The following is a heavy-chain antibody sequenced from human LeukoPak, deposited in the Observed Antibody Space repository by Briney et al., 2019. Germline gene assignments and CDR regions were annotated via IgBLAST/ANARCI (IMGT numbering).Heavy chain of an antibody. CDR3: AREGGSYYSNWFDP. CDR1: GFTFSSYW. V-gene: IGHV3-7*01. Sequence: QPGGPLRLSCAASGFTFSSYWMSWVRQAPGKGLEWVANIKQDGSEKYYVDSVKGRFTISRDNAKNSLYLQMNSLRAEDTAVYYCAREGGSYYSNWFDPWGQGTLVTVPS. J-gene: IGHJ5*02. D-gene: IGHD1-26*01. CDR2: IKQDGSEK.